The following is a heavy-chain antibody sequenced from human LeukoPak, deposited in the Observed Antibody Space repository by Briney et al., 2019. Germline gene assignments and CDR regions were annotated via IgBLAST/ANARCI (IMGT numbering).Heavy chain of an antibody. D-gene: IGHD5-18*01. CDR2: IKQDGSEK. V-gene: IGHV3-7*01. CDR1: GFILRDFW. Sequence: GGSLRLSCAASGFILRDFWMAWVRQAPGKGLEWVANIKQDGSEKYYLDSVKGRFTISRDNAKNSLYLQMNSLRAEDTAVYYCAKETNGYSYGYDYWGQGTLVTVSS. CDR3: AKETNGYSYGYDY. J-gene: IGHJ4*02.